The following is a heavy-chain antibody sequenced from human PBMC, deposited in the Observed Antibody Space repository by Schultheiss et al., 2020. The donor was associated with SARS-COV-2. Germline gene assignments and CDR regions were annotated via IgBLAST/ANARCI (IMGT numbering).Heavy chain of an antibody. D-gene: IGHD1-7*01. CDR2: IWSDGINK. CDR3: ARDVYNWNYGPDY. Sequence: GGSLRLSCAASGFSFSNYGMHWVRLAPGKGLEWVAVIWSDGINKYYADSVKGRFTISRDNSKNTLYLQMNSLRAEDTAVYYCARDVYNWNYGPDYWGQGTLVTVSS. J-gene: IGHJ4*02. CDR1: GFSFSNYG. V-gene: IGHV3-33*01.